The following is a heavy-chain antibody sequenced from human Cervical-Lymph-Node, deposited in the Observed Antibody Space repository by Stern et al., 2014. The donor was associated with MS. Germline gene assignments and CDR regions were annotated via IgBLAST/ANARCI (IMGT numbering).Heavy chain of an antibody. Sequence: QVQLQESGPGLVKPSETLSLTCTVSGVSISSTTYYWGWIRQPPGKGLEWIGNVYHSGATYSNPSLNTEVTISVDTSKNQFSLKMPPVTAAATAMYFCAKQGFSFGPPDSWGPGILVTVSS. CDR3: AKQGFSFGPPDS. D-gene: IGHD3-3*01. V-gene: IGHV4-39*01. J-gene: IGHJ5*01. CDR1: GVSISSTTYY. CDR2: VYHSGAT.